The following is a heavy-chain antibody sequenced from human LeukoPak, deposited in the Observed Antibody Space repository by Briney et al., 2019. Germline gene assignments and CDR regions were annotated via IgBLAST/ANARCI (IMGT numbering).Heavy chain of an antibody. J-gene: IGHJ4*02. D-gene: IGHD3-10*01. CDR1: GYTFTSYG. CDR3: ARDRPRYYGSGSYCG. V-gene: IGHV1-18*01. CDR2: ISAYNGNT. Sequence: VASVKVSCKASGYTFTSYGISWVRQAPGQGLEWMGWISAYNGNTNYAQKLQGRVTMTTDTSTSTAYMELRSLRSDDTAVYYCARDRPRYYGSGSYCGWGQGTLVTVSS.